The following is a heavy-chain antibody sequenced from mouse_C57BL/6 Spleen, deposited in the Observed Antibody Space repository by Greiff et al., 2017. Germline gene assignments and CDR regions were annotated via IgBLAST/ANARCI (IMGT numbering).Heavy chain of an antibody. J-gene: IGHJ3*01. CDR2: ISDGGSYT. CDR3: ARGLTGTSSWFAY. V-gene: IGHV5-4*03. CDR1: GFTFSSYA. D-gene: IGHD4-1*01. Sequence: EVMLVESGGGLVKPGGSLKLSCAASGFTFSSYAMSWVRQTPEKRLEWVATISDGGSYTYYPDNVKGRFTISRDNAKNNLYLQMSHLKSEDTAMYYCARGLTGTSSWFAYWGQGTLVTVSA.